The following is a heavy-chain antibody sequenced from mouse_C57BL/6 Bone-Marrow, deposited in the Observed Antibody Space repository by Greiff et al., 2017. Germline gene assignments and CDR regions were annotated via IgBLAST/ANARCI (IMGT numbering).Heavy chain of an antibody. D-gene: IGHD3-3*01. J-gene: IGHJ4*01. CDR1: GFTFSSYA. V-gene: IGHV5-4*01. CDR2: ISDGGSYT. Sequence: DVMLVESGGGLVKPGGSLKLSCAASGFTFSSYAMSWVRQTPEKRLEWVATISDGGSYTYYPDNVKGRFTSSRDNAKNNLYLQMSHLKSEDTAMYYCARDRGGDYWGQGTSVTVSS. CDR3: ARDRGGDY.